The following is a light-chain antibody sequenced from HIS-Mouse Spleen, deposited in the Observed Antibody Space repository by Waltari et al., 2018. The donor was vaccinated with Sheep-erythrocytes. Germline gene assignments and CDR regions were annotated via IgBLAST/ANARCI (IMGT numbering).Light chain of an antibody. V-gene: IGKV1D-13*01. CDR1: QGISSA. J-gene: IGKJ1*01. CDR2: DAS. Sequence: AIQLTQSPSSLSASVADRVTITCRASQGISSALAWYQQKPGKAPKLLVYDASSLESWASSRSSGSVSGTDFTLTISSLQPEDFATYYCQQFNNYPRTFGQGTKVEIK. CDR3: QQFNNYPRT.